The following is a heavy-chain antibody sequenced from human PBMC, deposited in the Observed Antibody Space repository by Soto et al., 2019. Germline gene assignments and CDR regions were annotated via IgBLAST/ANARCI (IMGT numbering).Heavy chain of an antibody. CDR1: GFTFSSYT. D-gene: IGHD5-18*01. V-gene: IGHV3-30*09. CDR3: ARDSGYNYGHPLAY. CDR2: ILSDGSNK. J-gene: IGHJ4*02. Sequence: GGSLRLSCAASGFTFSSYTMHWVRQAPGKGLEWVTLILSDGSNKYYADSVKGRSAISRDNSKNTLYLQLNSLRAEDTAMYYCARDSGYNYGHPLAYWGQGTLVTVSS.